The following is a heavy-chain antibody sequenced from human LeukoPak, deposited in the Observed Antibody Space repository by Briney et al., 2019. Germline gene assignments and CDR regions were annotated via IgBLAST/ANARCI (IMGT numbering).Heavy chain of an antibody. D-gene: IGHD5-18*01. Sequence: PGGSLRLSCAASGFTFSSYWMSWVRQAPGKGLEWVANIKQDGSEKNYVDSVKGRFTISRDNAKNSLYLQMNSLRAEDTAVYYCAREGDTAMVDYWGQGTLVTVSS. CDR1: GFTFSSYW. CDR2: IKQDGSEK. J-gene: IGHJ4*02. CDR3: AREGDTAMVDY. V-gene: IGHV3-7*01.